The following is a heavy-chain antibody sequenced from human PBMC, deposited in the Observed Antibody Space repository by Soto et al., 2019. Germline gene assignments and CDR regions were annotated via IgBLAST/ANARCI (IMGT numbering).Heavy chain of an antibody. V-gene: IGHV4-30-2*01. Sequence: QLQLQESGSGLVKPSQTLSLTCTVSGGAISSGGYSWSWIRQPPGKGMEWIGYVYHTGSSYYNPFLTSRGTLSIAKSKSQFSLRLTSVTAAHTAVDYCARAPTGYGADSWGQVTLVTASS. CDR1: GGAISSGGYS. J-gene: IGHJ5*01. CDR2: VYHTGSS. CDR3: ARAPTGYGADS. D-gene: IGHD4-17*01.